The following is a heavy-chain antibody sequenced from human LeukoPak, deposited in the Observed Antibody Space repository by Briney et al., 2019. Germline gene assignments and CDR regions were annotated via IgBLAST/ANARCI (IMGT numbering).Heavy chain of an antibody. D-gene: IGHD1-20*01. CDR1: GDSVSSNRAA. Sequence: SQTLSLTCAISGDSVSSNRAAWNWIRQSPSRGLEWLGRTYYRSKWYNDYAVSVKSRITINPNTSKNQFSLQLNSVTPENTAVYYCARGGITGTPQPFDYWGQGTLVTVSS. CDR2: TYYRSKWYN. V-gene: IGHV6-1*01. J-gene: IGHJ4*02. CDR3: ARGGITGTPQPFDY.